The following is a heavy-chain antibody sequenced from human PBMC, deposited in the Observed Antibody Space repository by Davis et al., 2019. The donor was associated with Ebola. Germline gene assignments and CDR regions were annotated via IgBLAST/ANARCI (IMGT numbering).Heavy chain of an antibody. Sequence: GESLKISCAASGFTFSTYNMNWVRQAPGKGLEWVSSISVSSSYIYYADSVKGRFTISRDNAKNSLYLQMNSLRAEDTAVYYCARDTGRYNWNDGAFDIWGQGTMVNVSS. CDR2: ISVSSSYI. V-gene: IGHV3-21*01. CDR3: ARDTGRYNWNDGAFDI. J-gene: IGHJ3*02. D-gene: IGHD1-20*01. CDR1: GFTFSTYN.